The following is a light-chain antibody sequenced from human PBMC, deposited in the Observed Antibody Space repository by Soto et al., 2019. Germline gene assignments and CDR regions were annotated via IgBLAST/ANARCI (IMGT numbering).Light chain of an antibody. J-gene: IGKJ1*01. Sequence: DNPLTQSPSSLSASVGDRVTITCRARHSIDSWLAWYQQRPGKPPNLLIYKASTLASGVPSRFSGSGSGTEFTLTINSLQPDDFATYYCQQYHIYSGTFGQGTKVDIK. CDR3: QQYHIYSGT. V-gene: IGKV1-5*03. CDR2: KAS. CDR1: HSIDSW.